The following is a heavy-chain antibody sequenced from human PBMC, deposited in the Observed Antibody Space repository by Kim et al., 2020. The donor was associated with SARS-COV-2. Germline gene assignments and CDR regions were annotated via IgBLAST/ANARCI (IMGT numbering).Heavy chain of an antibody. CDR3: ASSTDYDFWSGPDY. D-gene: IGHD3-3*01. CDR2: IYYSGST. CDR1: GGSISSGGYY. V-gene: IGHV4-31*03. Sequence: SETLSLTCTVSGGSISSGGYYWSWIRQHPGKGLEWIGYIYYSGSTYYNPSLKSRVTISVDTSKNQFSLKLSSVTAADTAVYYCASSTDYDFWSGPDYWGQGTLVTVSS. J-gene: IGHJ4*02.